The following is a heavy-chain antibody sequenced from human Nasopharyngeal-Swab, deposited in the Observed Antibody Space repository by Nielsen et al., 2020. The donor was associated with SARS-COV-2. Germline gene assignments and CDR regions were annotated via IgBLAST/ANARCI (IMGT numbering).Heavy chain of an antibody. J-gene: IGHJ5*02. CDR1: GDSNSSNSYY. V-gene: IGHV4-39*01. Sequence: SETLSLTCTGSGDSNSSNSYYWGWIRQSPGKGLEWIGSFSYSGTTYFNPSLKSRVTISVDTSKNQFSVKLSSVTAADTAVYYCASYYYDSSDYSYWFDPWGQGTLVTVSS. CDR3: ASYYYDSSDYSYWFDP. CDR2: FSYSGTT. D-gene: IGHD3-22*01.